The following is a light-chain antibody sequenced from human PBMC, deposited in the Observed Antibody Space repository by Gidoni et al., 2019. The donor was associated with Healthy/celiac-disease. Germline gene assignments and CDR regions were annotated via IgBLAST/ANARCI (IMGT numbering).Light chain of an antibody. CDR3: QQYYSTPPIT. V-gene: IGKV1-NL1*01. CDR1: QGISNS. CDR2: AAS. Sequence: DIQMTQSPSSLSASVGDRVTITCRASQGISNSLAWYQQKPGKAPKLLLYAASRLESGVPSRFSGCGSGTDYTLTISSLQPEDFATYYCQQYYSTPPITFGQWTRLEIK. J-gene: IGKJ5*01.